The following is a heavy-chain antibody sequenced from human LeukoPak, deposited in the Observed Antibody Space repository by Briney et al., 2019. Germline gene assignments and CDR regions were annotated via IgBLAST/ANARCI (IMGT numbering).Heavy chain of an antibody. CDR2: ISIYNGKT. V-gene: IGHV1-18*01. Sequence: ASVKVSRKASGYIFTSYGISWVRQAPGQGLEWMGWISIYNGKTNYAQKFRGRVTMTTDTSTSTAFMELRSLRSDDTAVYYCAKVISVATGKYYFDYWGQGTLVTVSS. D-gene: IGHD5-12*01. CDR3: AKVISVATGKYYFDY. J-gene: IGHJ4*02. CDR1: GYIFTSYG.